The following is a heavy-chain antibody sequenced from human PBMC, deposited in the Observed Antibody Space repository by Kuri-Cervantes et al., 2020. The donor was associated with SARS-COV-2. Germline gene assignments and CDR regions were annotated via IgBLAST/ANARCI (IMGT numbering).Heavy chain of an antibody. CDR3: ARALTAGAFDI. CDR2: INSDGSST. CDR1: GFTFSSYW. D-gene: IGHD1-14*01. J-gene: IGHJ3*02. V-gene: IGHV3-74*01. Sequence: GESLKISCAASGFTFSSYWMHWVRQAPGKGLVWVSRINSDGSSTSYADSVKGRLTISRDNAKNTLYLQMNSLRAEDTAVYYCARALTAGAFDIWGQGTMVTVSS.